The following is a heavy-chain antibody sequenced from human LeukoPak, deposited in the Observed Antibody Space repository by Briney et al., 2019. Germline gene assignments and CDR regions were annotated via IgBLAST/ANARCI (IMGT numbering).Heavy chain of an antibody. Sequence: GGSLRLSCAASGFTFSSYWMSWVRQAPGKGLEWVANIKQDGSEKYYVDSVKGRFTISRDNAKNSLYLQMNSLRAEDTAVYYCAKDLAYSSSWWGMGYFDYWGQGTLVTVSS. CDR2: IKQDGSEK. D-gene: IGHD6-13*01. CDR3: AKDLAYSSSWWGMGYFDY. V-gene: IGHV3-7*03. CDR1: GFTFSSYW. J-gene: IGHJ4*02.